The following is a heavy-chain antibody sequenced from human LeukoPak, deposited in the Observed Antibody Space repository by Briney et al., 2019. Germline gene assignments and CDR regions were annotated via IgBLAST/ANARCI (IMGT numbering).Heavy chain of an antibody. CDR2: ITGSGGST. J-gene: IGHJ3*02. CDR1: GFTFTTYA. V-gene: IGHV3-23*01. Sequence: GGSLRLSCGASGFTFTTYAMTWVRQAPGKGLEWVSSITGSGGSTYYGDSVKGRFTISRDNSKNTLYLQMSSLRAEDTAVYYCATTAVAGTLDAFDIWGQGTMVTVSS. D-gene: IGHD6-19*01. CDR3: ATTAVAGTLDAFDI.